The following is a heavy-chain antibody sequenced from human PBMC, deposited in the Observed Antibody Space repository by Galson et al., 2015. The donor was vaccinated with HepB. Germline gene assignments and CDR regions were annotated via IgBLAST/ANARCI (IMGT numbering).Heavy chain of an antibody. J-gene: IGHJ4*02. Sequence: CAISGDSVSNNSPAWNWIRQSPSRGLEWLGRTYYRSKWYIDYAESVKSRITINRDTSENQFSLQLNSVTPDDTGVYYCARDPGYSLDYWGQGTQVTVSS. CDR2: TYYRSKWYI. D-gene: IGHD5-18*01. CDR1: GDSVSNNSPA. V-gene: IGHV6-1*01. CDR3: ARDPGYSLDY.